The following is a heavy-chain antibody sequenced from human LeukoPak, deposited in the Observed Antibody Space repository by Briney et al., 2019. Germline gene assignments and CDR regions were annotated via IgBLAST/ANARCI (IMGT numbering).Heavy chain of an antibody. CDR3: ARGSWAFDI. J-gene: IGHJ3*02. V-gene: IGHV1-2*02. Sequence: ASVKVSCKASGYTFTGYYMHWVRQAPGQGLEWMGWINPGSGATNCAQRFHGRVTMARDTSISTVYMELSRLRSDDTAVYYCARGSWAFDIWGQGTMVTVSS. D-gene: IGHD2-15*01. CDR1: GYTFTGYY. CDR2: INPGSGAT.